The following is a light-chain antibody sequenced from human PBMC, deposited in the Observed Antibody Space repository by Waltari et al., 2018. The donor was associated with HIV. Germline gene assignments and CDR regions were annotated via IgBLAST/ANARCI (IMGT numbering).Light chain of an antibody. CDR2: EVT. J-gene: IGLJ1*01. Sequence: QSALTQPASVSGSPGQSITISCTGTTSDVGGYQYVSLYQQHPRKAPTLMIYEVTHLPSGFSFRFSCSKSGNTASLTISGLQAEDEADYFCTSYTSRNTRVFGTGTKVTVL. CDR1: TSDVGGYQY. V-gene: IGLV2-14*01. CDR3: TSYTSRNTRV.